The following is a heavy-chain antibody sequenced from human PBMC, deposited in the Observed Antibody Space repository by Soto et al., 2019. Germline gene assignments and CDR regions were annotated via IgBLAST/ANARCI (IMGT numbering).Heavy chain of an antibody. Sequence: EVQLVESGGGLVQPGGSLRLSCAASGFTFSSYWMSWVRQAPGKGLEWVANIKQDGSEKYYVDSVKGRFTISRDNAKKSVYVQRSRLRAEDRAVYYCAREPPATYYDFWSGYSKPYYYYGMDVWGQGTTVTVSS. D-gene: IGHD3-3*01. CDR1: GFTFSSYW. J-gene: IGHJ6*02. CDR2: IKQDGSEK. CDR3: AREPPATYYDFWSGYSKPYYYYGMDV. V-gene: IGHV3-7*01.